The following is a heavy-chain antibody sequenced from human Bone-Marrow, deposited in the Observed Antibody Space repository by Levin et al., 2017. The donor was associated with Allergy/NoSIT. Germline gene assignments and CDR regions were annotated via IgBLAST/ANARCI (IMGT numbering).Heavy chain of an antibody. V-gene: IGHV4-59*01. CDR3: ARDYGDYGGWYFDL. Sequence: PSETLSLTCTVSGGSISSYYWSWIRQPPGKGLEWIGYIYYSGSTNYNPSLKSRVTISVDTSKNQFSLKLSSVTAADTAVYYCARDYGDYGGWYFDLWGRGTLVTVSS. CDR2: IYYSGST. D-gene: IGHD4-17*01. CDR1: GGSISSYY. J-gene: IGHJ2*01.